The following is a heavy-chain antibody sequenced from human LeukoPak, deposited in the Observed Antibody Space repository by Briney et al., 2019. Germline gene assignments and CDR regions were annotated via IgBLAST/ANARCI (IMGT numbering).Heavy chain of an antibody. V-gene: IGHV3-23*01. CDR2: ISGDGART. CDR1: AFPFSTYV. D-gene: IGHD1-14*01. Sequence: GGSLRLSCAASAFPFSTYVMSWVRQAPGGGLEWISSISGDGARTYYTNSVKGRFTISRDNPKNTLFLQVNSLRVEDTAVYYCAKGGLTTPLHYWGQGTLVTVSS. CDR3: AKGGLTTPLHY. J-gene: IGHJ4*02.